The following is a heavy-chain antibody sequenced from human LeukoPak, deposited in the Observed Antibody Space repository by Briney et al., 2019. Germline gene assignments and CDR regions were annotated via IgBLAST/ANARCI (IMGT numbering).Heavy chain of an antibody. J-gene: IGHJ4*02. CDR1: GGSFSGYY. D-gene: IGHD6-19*01. CDR2: IDHSGST. V-gene: IGHV4-34*01. CDR3: ARDSALAQAVMFDY. Sequence: SETLSLTCAVYGGSFSGYYWSWIRQPPGKGLEWTGSIDHSGSTYYNPSLKSRITISVDTSKNQFSLKLGSVTAADTAVYYCARDSALAQAVMFDYWGQGTLVTVSS.